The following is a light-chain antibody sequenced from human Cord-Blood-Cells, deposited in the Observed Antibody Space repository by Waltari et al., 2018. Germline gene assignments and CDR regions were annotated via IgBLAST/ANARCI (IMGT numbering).Light chain of an antibody. V-gene: IGKV3-15*01. CDR3: QQYNNWLT. J-gene: IGKJ5*01. CDR1: QSVSSN. CDR2: GAP. Sequence: VMTPSPATLTVSPGDSATLSCRASQSVSSNLAWYQQKPGHAPRLLIYGAPTRATGIPARFSGSGSETEFLLTISSLHSEDFAVYYCQQYNNWLTFGQGTRLEIK.